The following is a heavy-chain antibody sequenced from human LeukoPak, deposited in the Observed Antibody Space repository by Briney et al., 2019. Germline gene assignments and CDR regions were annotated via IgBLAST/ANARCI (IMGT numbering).Heavy chain of an antibody. J-gene: IGHJ4*02. D-gene: IGHD6-13*01. CDR1: GFTFSDYY. CDR2: ISSSGSTI. Sequence: PGGSLRLSCAASGFTFSDYYMSWIRQAPGKGLEWVSYISSSGSTIYYADSVKGRFTISRDNAKNSLYLQMNSLRAEDTAVYYCARVDSSNWYESRGYFDHWGQGTLVTVSS. V-gene: IGHV3-11*01. CDR3: ARVDSSNWYESRGYFDH.